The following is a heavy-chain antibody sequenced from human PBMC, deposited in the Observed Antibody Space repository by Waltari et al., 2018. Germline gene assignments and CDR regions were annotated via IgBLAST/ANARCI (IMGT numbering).Heavy chain of an antibody. CDR3: ASPNAPYYFDY. Sequence: QLQLQESGPGLVKPSETLSLTCTVSGGSISSSSYYWGWIRQPPGKGLEWIGSIYYRGSTYYNPSLNRRVTISVDTSKNQFSLKLSSVTAADTAVYYCASPNAPYYFDYWGQGTLVTVSS. V-gene: IGHV4-39*01. J-gene: IGHJ4*02. CDR2: IYYRGST. CDR1: GGSISSSSYY.